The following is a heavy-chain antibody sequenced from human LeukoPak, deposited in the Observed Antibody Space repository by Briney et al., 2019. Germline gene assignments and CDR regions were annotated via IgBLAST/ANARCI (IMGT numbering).Heavy chain of an antibody. D-gene: IGHD2-15*01. V-gene: IGHV3-7*01. CDR3: AREDGYCSGGNCYSYFDS. CDR1: GFTFSNSW. Sequence: GGSLRLSCAASGFTFSNSWMSWVRQAPGKGLEWVANIKQDGSEKYYVDSVKGRFTISRDNAKNSLYLQMNSLRAEDTAVYFCAREDGYCSGGNCYSYFDSWGQGTLVTVSS. J-gene: IGHJ4*02. CDR2: IKQDGSEK.